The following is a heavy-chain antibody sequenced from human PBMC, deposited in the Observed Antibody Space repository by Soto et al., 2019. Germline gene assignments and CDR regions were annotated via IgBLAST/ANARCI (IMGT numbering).Heavy chain of an antibody. D-gene: IGHD3-3*01. J-gene: IGHJ4*02. CDR2: IYYSGST. CDR3: ARQGDFWLFDY. CDR1: GGSISSYY. V-gene: IGHV4-59*08. Sequence: KPSETLSLTCTVSGGSISSYYWSWIRQPPGKGLEWIGYIYYSGSTNYNPSLKSRVTISVDTSKNQFSLKLSSVTAADTAVYYCARQGDFWLFDYWGQGTLVTVSS.